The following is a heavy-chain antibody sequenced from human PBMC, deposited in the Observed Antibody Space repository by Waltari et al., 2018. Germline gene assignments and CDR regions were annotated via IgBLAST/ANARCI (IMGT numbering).Heavy chain of an antibody. V-gene: IGHV4-39*01. CDR2: IYYRGTT. D-gene: IGHD3-3*01. J-gene: IGHJ4*02. CDR3: ASYDIWNGYYLDW. Sequence: QLQLQESGPGLVNPSETLSLTCTVSGDSINRDNYYWAWIRRPPGKGLEGIGSIYYRGTTYYSPSLNSRVTISIDTSRKQFSLKLTSVTAADTATYYCASYDIWNGYYLDWWGQGTLVTVSS. CDR1: GDSINRDNYY.